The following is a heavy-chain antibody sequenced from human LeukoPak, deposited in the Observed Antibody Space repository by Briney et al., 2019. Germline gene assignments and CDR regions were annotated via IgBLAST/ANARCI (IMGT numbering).Heavy chain of an antibody. D-gene: IGHD2-2*01. CDR2: VSGDGGRT. Sequence: GGSLRLSCAASGFTIDEFGMHWVRQAPGKGLEWVSFVSGDGGRTDYADSVKGRFTISRDNSKNSLYLQMNSLTADDTAFYFCARDRMSRAPTYFHHWGQGTLVTVSA. CDR1: GFTIDEFG. V-gene: IGHV3-43*02. CDR3: ARDRMSRAPTYFHH. J-gene: IGHJ1*01.